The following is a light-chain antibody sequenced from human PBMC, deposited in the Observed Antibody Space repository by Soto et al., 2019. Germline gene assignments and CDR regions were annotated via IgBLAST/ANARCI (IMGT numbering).Light chain of an antibody. CDR3: GTWYSSLSAGV. Sequence: QSVLTQPPSVSGAPGQKVPISCSGSSTNIGNNYVSWYQHLPGPAPKLLIYDNSERPSGIPDRFSGSKSGTSATLGITGLQTGDEADYYCGTWYSSLSAGVFGGGTKLTVL. J-gene: IGLJ2*01. CDR1: STNIGNNY. CDR2: DNS. V-gene: IGLV1-51*01.